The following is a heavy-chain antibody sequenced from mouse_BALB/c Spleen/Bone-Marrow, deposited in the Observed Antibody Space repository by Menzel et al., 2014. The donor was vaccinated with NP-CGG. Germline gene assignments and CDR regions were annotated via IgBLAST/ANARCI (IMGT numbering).Heavy chain of an antibody. J-gene: IGHJ2*01. Sequence: QVQLQQSGPELVRPGVSVKISCKGSGYKFTDYAMHWVKQSHAKSLEWIGLISTYSGNTHYNRKFKGKATMTVDKSSSTAYMELARLTSEDSAIYYCARNFYGSAHFDFWGQGSTLTVSS. CDR3: ARNFYGSAHFDF. CDR2: ISTYSGNT. V-gene: IGHV1-67*01. CDR1: GYKFTDYA. D-gene: IGHD1-1*01.